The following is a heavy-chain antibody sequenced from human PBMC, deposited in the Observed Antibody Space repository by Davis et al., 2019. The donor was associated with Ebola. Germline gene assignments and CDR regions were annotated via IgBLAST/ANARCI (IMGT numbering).Heavy chain of an antibody. V-gene: IGHV3-30-3*01. J-gene: IGHJ5*02. D-gene: IGHD4-11*01. CDR3: ARGRLHSRGFDP. CDR1: GFTFSSYA. Sequence: PGGSLRLSCAASGFTFSSYAMHWVRQAPGKGLEWVAVISYDGSNKYYADSVKGRFTISRDNSKNTLYLQMNSLRAEDTAVYYCARGRLHSRGFDPWGQGTLVTVSS. CDR2: ISYDGSNK.